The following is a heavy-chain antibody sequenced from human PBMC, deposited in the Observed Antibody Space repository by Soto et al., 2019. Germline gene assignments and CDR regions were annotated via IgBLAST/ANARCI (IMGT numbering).Heavy chain of an antibody. CDR3: ARERSVVVASDDYYYYMDV. CDR2: IYYSGST. V-gene: IGHV4-59*01. Sequence: SETLSLTCTVSGGSISSYYWSWIRQPPGKGLEWIGYIYYSGSTNYNPSLKSRVTISVDTSKNQFSLKLSSVTAADTAVYYCARERSVVVASDDYYYYMDVWGKRTTVTVSS. D-gene: IGHD2-15*01. CDR1: GGSISSYY. J-gene: IGHJ6*03.